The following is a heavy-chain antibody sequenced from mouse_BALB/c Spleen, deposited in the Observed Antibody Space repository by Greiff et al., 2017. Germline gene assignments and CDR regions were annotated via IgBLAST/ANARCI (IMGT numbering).Heavy chain of an antibody. Sequence: EVKVVESGGDLVKPGGSLKLSCAASGFTFSSYGMSWVRQTPDKRLEWVATISSGGSYTYYPDSVKGRFTISRDNAKNTLYLQMSSLKSEDTAMYYCASLDSSGYVFAYWGQGTLVTVSA. CDR1: GFTFSSYG. D-gene: IGHD3-2*01. CDR2: ISSGGSYT. J-gene: IGHJ3*01. V-gene: IGHV5-6*01. CDR3: ASLDSSGYVFAY.